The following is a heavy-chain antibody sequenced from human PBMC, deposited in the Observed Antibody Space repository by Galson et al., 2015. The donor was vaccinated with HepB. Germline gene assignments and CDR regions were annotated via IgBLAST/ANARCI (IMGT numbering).Heavy chain of an antibody. J-gene: IGHJ4*02. CDR2: ITASGGDT. CDR3: AKRSASGAYYDS. D-gene: IGHD3-10*01. V-gene: IGHV3-23*01. CDR1: GFTFNNYG. Sequence: SLRLSCAASGFTFNNYGMAWVRQAPGKGPEWVSTITASGGDTFYAGSVQGRFTPSRDNPKNMFFLLMNSLRAEDSAEYYCAKRSASGAYYDSWGQGTLVTVSS.